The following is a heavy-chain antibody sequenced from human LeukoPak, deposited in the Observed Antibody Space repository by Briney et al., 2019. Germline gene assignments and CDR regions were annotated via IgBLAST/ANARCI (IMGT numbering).Heavy chain of an antibody. Sequence: SETLSLTCTVSGGSISSGSYYWSWIRQPAGKGLEWIGRIYTSGSTNYNPSLKSRVTISLDTSKNQFSLRLSSVTAADTAVYYCARGSLYCSSTSCYFNWFDPWGQGTLVTVSS. CDR1: GGSISSGSYY. J-gene: IGHJ5*02. CDR3: ARGSLYCSSTSCYFNWFDP. CDR2: IYTSGST. V-gene: IGHV4-61*02. D-gene: IGHD2-2*01.